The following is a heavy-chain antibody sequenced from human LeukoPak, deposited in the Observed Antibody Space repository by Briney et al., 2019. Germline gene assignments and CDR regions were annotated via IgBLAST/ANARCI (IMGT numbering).Heavy chain of an antibody. CDR1: GGSISSSSYY. CDR2: IYYSGST. CDR3: ARVYCSGGSCYWRNNWFDP. D-gene: IGHD2-15*01. V-gene: IGHV4-39*07. J-gene: IGHJ5*02. Sequence: PSETLSLTCTVSGGSISSSSYYWGWIRQPPGKGLEWIGSIYYSGSTYYNPSLKSRVTISVDTSKNQFSLKLSSVTAADTAVYYCARVYCSGGSCYWRNNWFDPWGQGTLVTVSS.